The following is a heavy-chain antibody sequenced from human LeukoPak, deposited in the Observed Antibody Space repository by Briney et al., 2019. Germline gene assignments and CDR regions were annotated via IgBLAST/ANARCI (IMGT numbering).Heavy chain of an antibody. CDR1: GFTFSSYG. CDR2: IWYDGSNK. CDR3: ARVPSPIDV. Sequence: GRSLRLSCAASGFTFSSYGMHWARQAPGKGLEWVAVIWYDGSNKYYADSVKGRFTISRDNSKNTLYLQMNSLRAEDTAVYYCARVPSPIDVWGKGTTVTVSS. V-gene: IGHV3-33*01. J-gene: IGHJ6*03.